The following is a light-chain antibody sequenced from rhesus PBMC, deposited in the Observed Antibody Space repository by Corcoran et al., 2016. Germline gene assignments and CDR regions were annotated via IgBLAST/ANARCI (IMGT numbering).Light chain of an antibody. CDR1: QSVSSH. Sequence: EIVMTQSPATLSLSPGETAPISCRTSQSVSSHLAWYHQKPGTAPRLLIYGASSRATGIPDRFSGSGSGTDFTLTISSLEPEDFAVYYCQETSNLWTFGQGTKVEIK. J-gene: IGKJ1*01. CDR3: QETSNLWT. CDR2: GAS. V-gene: IGKV3-31*02.